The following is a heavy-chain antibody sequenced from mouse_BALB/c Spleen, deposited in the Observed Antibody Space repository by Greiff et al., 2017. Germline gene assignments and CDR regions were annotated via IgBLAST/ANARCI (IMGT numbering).Heavy chain of an antibody. CDR1: GFSLTSYG. V-gene: IGHV2-2*02. Sequence: QVQLKESGPGLVQPSQSLSITCTVSGFSLTSYGVHWVRQSPGKGLEWLGVIWSGGSTDYNAAFISRLSISKDNSKSQVFFKMNSLQANDTAIYYCARSYYGNLAWFAYWGQGTLVTVSA. CDR3: ARSYYGNLAWFAY. D-gene: IGHD2-10*01. J-gene: IGHJ3*01. CDR2: IWSGGST.